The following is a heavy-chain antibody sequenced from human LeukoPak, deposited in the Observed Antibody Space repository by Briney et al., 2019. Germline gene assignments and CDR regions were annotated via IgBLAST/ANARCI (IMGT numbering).Heavy chain of an antibody. CDR1: GYTFTGYY. Sequence: ASVKVSCKASGYTFTGYYMHWVRRAPGQGLEWMGWINPNSGGTNYAQKFQGRVTMTRDTSISTAYMELSRLRSDDTAVYYCARARWQLVHVFDYWGQGTLVTVSS. D-gene: IGHD6-13*01. V-gene: IGHV1-2*02. CDR2: INPNSGGT. J-gene: IGHJ4*02. CDR3: ARARWQLVHVFDY.